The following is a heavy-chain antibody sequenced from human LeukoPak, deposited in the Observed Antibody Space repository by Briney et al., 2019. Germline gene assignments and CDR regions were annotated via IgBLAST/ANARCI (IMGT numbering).Heavy chain of an antibody. J-gene: IGHJ5*02. CDR1: GGSFSGYY. Sequence: SATLSLTCAVYGGSFSGYYWSWIRQPPGKGLEWIGEINHSGSTNYNPSLKSRVTISVDTSKNQFSLKLSSVTAADTAVYYCARARSTYYDFWSGLALFDPWGQGTLVTVSS. V-gene: IGHV4-34*01. D-gene: IGHD3-3*01. CDR2: INHSGST. CDR3: ARARSTYYDFWSGLALFDP.